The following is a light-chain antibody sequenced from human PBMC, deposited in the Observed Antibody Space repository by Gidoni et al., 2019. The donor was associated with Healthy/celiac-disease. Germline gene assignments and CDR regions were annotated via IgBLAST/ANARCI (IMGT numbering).Light chain of an antibody. J-gene: IGKJ3*01. CDR1: QGISSY. CDR2: AAS. Sequence: DIQLTQSPSFLSASVGDRATITCRASQGISSYLAWYQQKPGKAPKLLIYAASTLQSGVPSRFSGSGSGTEFTLTISSLQPEDFATYYCQQLNSYPRTFXPXTKVXIK. V-gene: IGKV1-9*01. CDR3: QQLNSYPRT.